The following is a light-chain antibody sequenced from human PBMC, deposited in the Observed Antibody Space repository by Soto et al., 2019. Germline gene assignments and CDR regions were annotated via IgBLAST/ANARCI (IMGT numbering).Light chain of an antibody. CDR3: QQALSFPLP. J-gene: IGKJ4*01. V-gene: IGKV1-12*01. CDR1: QGIRSW. Sequence: IQMTQSPSSLSASVGDTVTITCRASQGIRSWLAWYQQKPGTAPKILIYGTSTLRSGVPSRFSGSGSGTHFTLTISDLQPEDFATYFCQQALSFPLPFGGGT. CDR2: GTS.